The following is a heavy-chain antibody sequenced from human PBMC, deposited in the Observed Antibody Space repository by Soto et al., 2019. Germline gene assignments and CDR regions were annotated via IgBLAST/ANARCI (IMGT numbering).Heavy chain of an antibody. D-gene: IGHD6-13*01. V-gene: IGHV3-7*01. CDR3: ARDQGGIAAAGTTLYYYYYGMDV. CDR2: IKQDGSEK. CDR1: GFTFSSYW. J-gene: IGHJ6*02. Sequence: HPGGSLRLSCAASGFTFSSYWKSWVRQAPGKGLEWVANIKQDGSEKYYVDSVKGRFTISRDNAKNSLYLQMNSLRAEDTAVYYCARDQGGIAAAGTTLYYYYYGMDVWGQGTTVTVSS.